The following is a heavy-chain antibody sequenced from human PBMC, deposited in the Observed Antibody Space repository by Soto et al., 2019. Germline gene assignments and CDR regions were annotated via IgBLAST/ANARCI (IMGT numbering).Heavy chain of an antibody. Sequence: QVQLQQWGAGLLKPSETLSLTCAVYGGSFSGYYWSWIRQPPGKGLEWIGEINHSGSTNYNPSLTSRLTISVDTSKNQFSLNLSSVTAADTAVYYCARGHYWSGGNCYRSFDYWGQGTLVTVSS. CDR3: ARGHYWSGGNCYRSFDY. V-gene: IGHV4-34*01. J-gene: IGHJ4*02. D-gene: IGHD2-15*01. CDR1: GGSFSGYY. CDR2: INHSGST.